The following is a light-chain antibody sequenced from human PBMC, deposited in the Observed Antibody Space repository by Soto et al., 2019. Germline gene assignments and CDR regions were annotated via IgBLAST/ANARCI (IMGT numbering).Light chain of an antibody. CDR1: QSVSSSY. V-gene: IGKV3-20*01. J-gene: IGKJ1*01. CDR2: GAS. Sequence: EIVLTQSPGTLSLSPGERATLSCRASQSVSSSYLAWYQQKPGQAPRLLIYGASSRATGIPDRFSGSGSGTDFPLTISRREPEDFAVYYCQQYGSTWWTSGKGTKVEIK. CDR3: QQYGSTWWT.